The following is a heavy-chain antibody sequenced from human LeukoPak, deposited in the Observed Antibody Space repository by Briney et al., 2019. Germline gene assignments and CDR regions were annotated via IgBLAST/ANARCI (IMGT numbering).Heavy chain of an antibody. Sequence: ASVKVSCKASGYTFTGYYMHWVRQAPGQGLEWMGWINLNSGGTNYAQKFQGRVTMTRDTSISTAYMELSRLRSDDTAVYYCARSSRIAVAGTGGRFDPWGQGTLVTVSS. CDR2: INLNSGGT. CDR3: ARSSRIAVAGTGGRFDP. D-gene: IGHD6-19*01. CDR1: GYTFTGYY. J-gene: IGHJ5*02. V-gene: IGHV1-2*02.